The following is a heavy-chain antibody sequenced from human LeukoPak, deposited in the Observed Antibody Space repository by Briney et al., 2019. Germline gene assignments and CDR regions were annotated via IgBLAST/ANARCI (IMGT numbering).Heavy chain of an antibody. CDR1: GFTFSNYA. V-gene: IGHV3-23*01. D-gene: IGHD3-22*01. CDR2: ITNGGGNT. Sequence: GGSLRLSCAASGFTFSNYAITWVRQAPGKGLEWVSSITNGGGNTDYADSVKGRFTISRDNSKNTLFLQVHSLRAEDTAIYYCAKGDSSGYYSPIDCWGQGTLVTVSS. J-gene: IGHJ4*02. CDR3: AKGDSSGYYSPIDC.